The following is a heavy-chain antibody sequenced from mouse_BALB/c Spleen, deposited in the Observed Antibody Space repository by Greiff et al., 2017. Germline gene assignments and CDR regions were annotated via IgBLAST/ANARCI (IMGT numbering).Heavy chain of an antibody. V-gene: IGHV2-6-4*01. CDR2: IWGGGST. CDR3: ARNEEVGFAY. D-gene: IGHD1-1*02. Sequence: QVQLKESGPGLVAPSQSLSITCTVSGFSLSRYSVHWVRQPPGKGLAWLGMIWGGGSTNYNAACISRLSNSKYNSKSQVFFKINSLQADDTAIYYCARNEEVGFAYWGQGTLVTVSA. J-gene: IGHJ3*01. CDR1: GFSLSRYS.